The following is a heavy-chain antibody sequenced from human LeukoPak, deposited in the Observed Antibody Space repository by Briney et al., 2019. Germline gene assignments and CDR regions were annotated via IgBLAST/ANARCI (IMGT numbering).Heavy chain of an antibody. CDR3: ARDIDSHGGNSDGMA. CDR2: ISSSGSTI. V-gene: IGHV3-11*01. D-gene: IGHD4-23*01. CDR1: GFTFSDYY. Sequence: GGSLRPSCAASGFTFSDYYMSWIRQAPGKGLEWVSYISSSGSTIYYADSVKGRFTISRDNAKNSLYLQMNSLRAEDTAVYYCARDIDSHGGNSDGMAWGQGTLVTVSS. J-gene: IGHJ5*02.